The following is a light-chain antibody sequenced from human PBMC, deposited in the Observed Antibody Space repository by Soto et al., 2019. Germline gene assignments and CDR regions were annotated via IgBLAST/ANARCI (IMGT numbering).Light chain of an antibody. V-gene: IGKV3-11*01. CDR2: DAS. CDR3: QEYNNWPILT. J-gene: IGKJ1*01. Sequence: EIVMTQSPATLSLSPGERATLSCRASQSVGKYLVWYQQKPCQAPRLLIYDASNRATGIPARFSGSGSGTDFTPTISSLEPEDFAVYYGQEYNNWPILTFGQGTKLDIK. CDR1: QSVGKY.